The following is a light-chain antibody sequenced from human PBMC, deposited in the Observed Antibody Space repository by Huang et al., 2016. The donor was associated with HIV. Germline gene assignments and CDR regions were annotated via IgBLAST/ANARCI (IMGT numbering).Light chain of an antibody. CDR3: QQYYLTPYS. CDR2: ASS. J-gene: IGKJ2*01. V-gene: IGKV1-NL1*01. Sequence: DIQMTQSPSSLSASVGGRVTITCRATQDISSSLAWYQQKPGKAPTLLRSASSRVDSGVPSRFGGSGTGTEYTLTIDSLQPEDFASYLCQQYYLTPYSFGQGTKLEI. CDR1: QDISSS.